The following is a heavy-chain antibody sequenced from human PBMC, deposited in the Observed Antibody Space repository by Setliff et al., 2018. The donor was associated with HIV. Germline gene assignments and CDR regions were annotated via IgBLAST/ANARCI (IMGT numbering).Heavy chain of an antibody. Sequence: ETLSLTCSVSGYSLSSGFYWGWIRQAPGKGLEWIANIYHSGNTYHNPSLKSRVTMSLDTSKNQVSLRLSSVTAADTAIYYCARRTIWGDAFDIWGQGTMVTVSS. D-gene: IGHD3-16*01. CDR1: GYSLSSGFY. CDR2: IYHSGNT. V-gene: IGHV4-38-2*01. CDR3: ARRTIWGDAFDI. J-gene: IGHJ3*02.